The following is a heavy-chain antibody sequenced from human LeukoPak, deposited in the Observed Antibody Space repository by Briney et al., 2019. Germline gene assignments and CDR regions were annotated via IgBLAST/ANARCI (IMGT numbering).Heavy chain of an antibody. D-gene: IGHD3-22*01. Sequence: PSETPSLTCAVYGGSFRGYYCSWIRQPPGKGLEWIGEINHSGSTNYNPSLKSRVTISVDTSKNQFSLRLSSVTAADTAVYYCARDRSGYLPYFHWGQGTLVTVSS. V-gene: IGHV4-34*01. J-gene: IGHJ4*02. CDR1: GGSFRGYY. CDR3: ARDRSGYLPYFH. CDR2: INHSGST.